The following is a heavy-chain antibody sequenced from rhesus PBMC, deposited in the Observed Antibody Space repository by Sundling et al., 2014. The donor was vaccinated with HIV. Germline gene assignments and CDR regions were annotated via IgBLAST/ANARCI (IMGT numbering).Heavy chain of an antibody. CDR1: GASISSYW. D-gene: IGHD6-25*01. J-gene: IGHJ4*01. CDR2: INGHSGNT. V-gene: IGHV4-80*01. CDR3: AIDQGYRIAAGGDY. Sequence: QVHLQESGPGLVKPSETLSLTCTVSGASISSYWWTWIRQPPGKGLEWIGEINGHSGNTNYQPSLKSRVTISRDTSQNQFSLKLSSVTAADTAVYYCAIDQGYRIAAGGDYWGQGVLVTVSS.